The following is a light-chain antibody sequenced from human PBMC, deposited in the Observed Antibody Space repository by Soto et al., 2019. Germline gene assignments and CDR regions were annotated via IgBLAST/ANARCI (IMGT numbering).Light chain of an antibody. CDR2: DDN. CDR1: SSNIGGNS. Sequence: QSVLTQPPSVYAAPGQKVTISCSGSSSNIGGNSVSWYQQLPGTALKLLIYDDNKRPSGIPDRFSGSKSGTSATLGITGFQTGDEADYYCGSWDSSLSAYVFGTGTKVTVL. J-gene: IGLJ1*01. CDR3: GSWDSSLSAYV. V-gene: IGLV1-51*01.